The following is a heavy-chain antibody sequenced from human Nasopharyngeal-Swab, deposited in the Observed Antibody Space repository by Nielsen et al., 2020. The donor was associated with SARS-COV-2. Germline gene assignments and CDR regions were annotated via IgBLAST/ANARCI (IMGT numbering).Heavy chain of an antibody. D-gene: IGHD1-1*01. Sequence: GGSLRLSCAASGFTFSSYGMHWVRQAPGKGLEWVAVISYDGSNKYYADSVKGRFTIPRDNSKNTLYLQMNSLRAEDTAVYYCAHNRIGYYYYMDVWGKGTTVTVSS. CDR1: GFTFSSYG. CDR2: ISYDGSNK. V-gene: IGHV3-30*03. CDR3: AHNRIGYYYYMDV. J-gene: IGHJ6*03.